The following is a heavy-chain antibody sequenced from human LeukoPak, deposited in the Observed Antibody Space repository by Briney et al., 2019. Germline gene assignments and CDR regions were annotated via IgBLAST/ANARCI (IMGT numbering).Heavy chain of an antibody. CDR1: GYTFTSYD. V-gene: IGHV1-8*01. CDR2: MNPNSGNT. J-gene: IGHJ4*02. CDR3: ARDLGTAMVPDY. Sequence: ASVKVSCKASGYTFTSYDINWVRQATGQGLEWMGWMNPNSGNTGYAQKFQGRVTMTRNTSISTAYMELSSLRSEDTAVYYCARDLGTAMVPDYWGQGTLVTVSS. D-gene: IGHD5-18*01.